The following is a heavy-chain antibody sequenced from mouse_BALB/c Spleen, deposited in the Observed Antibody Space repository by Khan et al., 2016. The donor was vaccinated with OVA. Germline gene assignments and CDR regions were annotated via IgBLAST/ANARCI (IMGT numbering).Heavy chain of an antibody. D-gene: IGHD2-3*01. CDR2: ISYSDST. J-gene: IGHJ4*01. V-gene: IGHV3-2*02. CDR3: ARDGSRYNYAMDY. Sequence: EVQLVESGPGLVKPSQSLSLTCTVTGYSITSDYAWNWLRQFPGNKLEWMGYISYSDSTNYNPALKSRISITRDTSKNQFFLQLNSVTTEDTATYYCARDGSRYNYAMDYWGQGTLVTVSS. CDR1: GYSITSDYA.